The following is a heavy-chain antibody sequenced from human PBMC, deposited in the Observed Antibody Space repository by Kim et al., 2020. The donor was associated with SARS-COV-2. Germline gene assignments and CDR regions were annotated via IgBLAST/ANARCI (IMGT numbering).Heavy chain of an antibody. CDR2: ISGSGGST. V-gene: IGHV3-23*01. Sequence: GGSLRLSCAASGFTFSSYAMNWVRQAPGKGLEWVSAISGSGGSTYYADSVKGRFTISRDNSKNTLYLQMDSLRAEDTAVYYCAKRLVSHPTIVVVITGAPDFDFWGQGTLVTVSS. CDR3: AKRLVSHPTIVVVITGAPDFDF. J-gene: IGHJ4*02. D-gene: IGHD3-22*01. CDR1: GFTFSSYA.